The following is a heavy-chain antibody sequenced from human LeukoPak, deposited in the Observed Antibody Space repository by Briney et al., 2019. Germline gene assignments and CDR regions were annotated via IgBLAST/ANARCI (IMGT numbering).Heavy chain of an antibody. J-gene: IGHJ6*04. V-gene: IGHV1-69*04. CDR1: GGTFSSYA. CDR3: ARDVAYYGMDV. CDR2: IIPIFGIA. Sequence: SVKVSCKASGGTFSSYAISWVRQAPGQGLEWMGRIIPIFGIANYAQKFQGRVTITADKSTSTAYMELSSLRSEDTAVYYCARDVAYYGMDVWGKGTTVTVSS.